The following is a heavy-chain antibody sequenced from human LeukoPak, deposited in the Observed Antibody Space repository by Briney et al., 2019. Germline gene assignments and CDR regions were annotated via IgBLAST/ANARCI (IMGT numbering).Heavy chain of an antibody. Sequence: TGGSLRLSCAASGFTFSSYAMSWVRQAPGKGLEWVAVISYDGSNKYYADSVKGRFTISRDNSKNTLYLQMNSLRAEDTAVYYCARRDGTMVRGGGDVWGQGTTVTVSS. J-gene: IGHJ6*02. CDR3: ARRDGTMVRGGGDV. D-gene: IGHD3-10*01. CDR1: GFTFSSYA. V-gene: IGHV3-30-3*01. CDR2: ISYDGSNK.